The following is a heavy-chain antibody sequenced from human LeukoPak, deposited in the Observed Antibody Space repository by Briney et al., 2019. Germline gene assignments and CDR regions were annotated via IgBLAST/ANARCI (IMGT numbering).Heavy chain of an antibody. CDR1: GGSISSYY. CDR2: IYYSGST. Sequence: PSETLSLTCTVSGGSISSYYWSWIRQPPGKGLEWIGYIYYSGSTNCNPSLKSRVTISVDTSKNQFSLKLSSVTAADTAVYYCAAHSAGTFGFDYWGQGTLVTVSS. D-gene: IGHD6-13*01. V-gene: IGHV4-59*01. J-gene: IGHJ4*02. CDR3: AAHSAGTFGFDY.